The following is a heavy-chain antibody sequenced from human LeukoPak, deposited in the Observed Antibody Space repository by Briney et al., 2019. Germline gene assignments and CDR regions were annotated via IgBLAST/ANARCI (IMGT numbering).Heavy chain of an antibody. CDR1: GYSISSGHY. J-gene: IGHJ5*02. CDR3: ARSHGSGSLSGYNWFDP. D-gene: IGHD3-10*01. V-gene: IGHV4-38-2*02. Sequence: SETLSLTCTVSGYSISSGHYWGWIRQPPGKGLEWIGSMYHSGSTYYNPPLKSRVTISEDTSKNQFSLKLSSVTAADTAVYYCARSHGSGSLSGYNWFDPWGQGTLVTVSS. CDR2: MYHSGST.